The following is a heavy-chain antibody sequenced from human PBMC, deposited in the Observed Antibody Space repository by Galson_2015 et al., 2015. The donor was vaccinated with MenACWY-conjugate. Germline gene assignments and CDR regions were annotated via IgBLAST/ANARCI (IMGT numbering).Heavy chain of an antibody. CDR1: GYSFTTSA. V-gene: IGHV1-3*01. CDR2: INAANGNT. CDR3: ARARWLGEDDFDL. D-gene: IGHD6-19*01. J-gene: IGHJ2*01. Sequence: SVKVSCKASGYSFTTSAIHWVRQAPGQGLEWMGWINAANGNTKYSQKFQGRITFTRDTSASTAYMRLSSLRAADTAVYYCARARWLGEDDFDLWGRGTLVTVSS.